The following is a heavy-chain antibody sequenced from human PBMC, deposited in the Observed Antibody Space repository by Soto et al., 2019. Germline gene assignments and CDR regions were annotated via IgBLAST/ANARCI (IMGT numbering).Heavy chain of an antibody. V-gene: IGHV3-48*02. D-gene: IGHD2-2*01. CDR2: ISSSSSTI. J-gene: IGHJ4*02. Sequence: EVQLVESGGGLVQPGGSLRLSCAASGFTFSSYSMNWVRQAPGKGLEWVSYISSSSSTIYYAASVKGRFTISRDNAKNSLYLQMNSLRDEDTAVYYCGRDIHLDIVVVPAFDYWGQGTLVTVSS. CDR1: GFTFSSYS. CDR3: GRDIHLDIVVVPAFDY.